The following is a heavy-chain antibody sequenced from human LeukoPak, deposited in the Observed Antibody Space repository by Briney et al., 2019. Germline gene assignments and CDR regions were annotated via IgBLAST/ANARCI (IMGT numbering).Heavy chain of an antibody. Sequence: SQTLSLTCTVSGGSISSGGYYWSWIRQHPGKGLEWIGYIYYSGSTYYNPSLKSRVTISVDTSKNQFSLKLSSVTAADTAVYYCARVAIRYYYMDVWGKGTTVIVSS. D-gene: IGHD5-12*01. V-gene: IGHV4-31*03. CDR1: GGSISSGGYY. CDR2: IYYSGST. CDR3: ARVAIRYYYMDV. J-gene: IGHJ6*03.